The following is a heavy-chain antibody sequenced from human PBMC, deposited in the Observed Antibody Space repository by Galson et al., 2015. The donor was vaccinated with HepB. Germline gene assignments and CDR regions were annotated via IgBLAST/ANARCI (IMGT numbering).Heavy chain of an antibody. CDR2: IYPGDSDT. CDR3: ARRSRQWLVPQASYYYYGMDV. CDR1: GYSFTSYW. V-gene: IGHV5-51*01. D-gene: IGHD6-19*01. J-gene: IGHJ6*02. Sequence: QSGAEVKKPGESLKISCKGSGYSFTSYWIGWVRQMPGKGLEWMGIIYPGDSDTRYSPSFQGQVTISADKSISTAYLQWSSLKASDTAMYYCARRSRQWLVPQASYYYYGMDVWGQGTTVTVSS.